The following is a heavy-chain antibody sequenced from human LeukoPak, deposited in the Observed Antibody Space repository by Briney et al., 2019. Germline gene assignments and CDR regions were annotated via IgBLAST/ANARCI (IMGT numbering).Heavy chain of an antibody. Sequence: GGSLRLSCTASVFSFGDYAMSWVRQAPGKGLEWVGFIRSKAFGGTTEYAASVKGRFTISRADSKSIAYLQMNSLKTEDTAVYYCTRAPYSNYVNLDYWGQGTLVTVSS. V-gene: IGHV3-49*04. D-gene: IGHD4-11*01. CDR2: IRSKAFGGTT. CDR1: VFSFGDYA. J-gene: IGHJ4*02. CDR3: TRAPYSNYVNLDY.